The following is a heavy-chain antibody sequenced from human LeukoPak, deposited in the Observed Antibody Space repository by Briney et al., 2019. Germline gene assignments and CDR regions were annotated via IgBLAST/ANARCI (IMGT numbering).Heavy chain of an antibody. CDR1: GFTVSSNY. Sequence: PGGSLRLSCAASGFTVSSNYMSRVRQAPGKGLEWVSVIYSGGTTYYANSVKGRFTISRDNSKNTLYLQMNTLRAEDTAVYYCAKSPGSYSYYSYMDVWGQGTTVTVSS. D-gene: IGHD1-26*01. J-gene: IGHJ6*02. V-gene: IGHV3-66*01. CDR2: IYSGGTT. CDR3: AKSPGSYSYYSYMDV.